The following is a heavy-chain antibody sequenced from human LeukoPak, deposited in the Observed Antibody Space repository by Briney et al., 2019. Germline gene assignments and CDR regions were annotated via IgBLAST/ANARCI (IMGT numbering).Heavy chain of an antibody. J-gene: IGHJ4*02. CDR1: GYTFTSYY. D-gene: IGHD2-21*02. V-gene: IGHV1-46*01. CDR3: ATLAYCGGDCYSNFDY. CDR2: INPSGGST. Sequence: GASVKVSCKASGYTFTSYYMHWVRQAPGQGLEWMGIINPSGGSTSYAQKFQGRVTMTRDTSTSTVYMELSSLRSEDTAVYCCATLAYCGGDCYSNFDYWGQGTLVTVSS.